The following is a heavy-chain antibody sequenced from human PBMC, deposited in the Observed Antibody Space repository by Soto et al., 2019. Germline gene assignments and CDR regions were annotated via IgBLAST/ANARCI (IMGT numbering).Heavy chain of an antibody. CDR2: IIPIFGTA. J-gene: IGHJ4*02. Sequence: SVKVSCKTSGVTFSSYAISWVRQAPGQGLEWMGGIIPIFGTANYAQKFQGRVTITADESTSTAYMELSSLRSEDTAVYYCARQLSPAYCGGDCYLDYWGQGTLVTVSS. D-gene: IGHD2-21*02. CDR1: GVTFSSYA. CDR3: ARQLSPAYCGGDCYLDY. V-gene: IGHV1-69*13.